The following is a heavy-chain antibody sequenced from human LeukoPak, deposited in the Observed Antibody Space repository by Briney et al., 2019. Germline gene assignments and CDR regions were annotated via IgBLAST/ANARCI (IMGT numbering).Heavy chain of an antibody. CDR3: ARDRLTGGIPNPLDY. D-gene: IGHD7-27*01. J-gene: IGHJ4*02. CDR1: GFTFSYYW. V-gene: IGHV3-7*01. Sequence: GGSLRLSCAASGFTFSYYWMTWVRQAPGKGLEWVANIKQDGSEKYYVDSVKGRFTISRDNAKNSLYLQMNSLRAEDTAVYYCARDRLTGGIPNPLDYWGQGTLVTVSS. CDR2: IKQDGSEK.